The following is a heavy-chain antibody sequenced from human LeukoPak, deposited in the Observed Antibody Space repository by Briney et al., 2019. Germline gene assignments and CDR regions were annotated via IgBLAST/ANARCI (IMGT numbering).Heavy chain of an antibody. Sequence: PSETLSLTCAVYGGSFSGYYWSWIRQPPGKGLEWIGEINHSGSTNYNPSLKSRVTISVDTSKNQFSLKLSSVTAADTAVYFCAKRVVVIRVILVGFHKEAYYFDSWGQGALVTVSS. J-gene: IGHJ4*02. D-gene: IGHD3-22*01. CDR3: AKRVVVIRVILVGFHKEAYYFDS. CDR1: GGSFSGYY. CDR2: INHSGST. V-gene: IGHV4-34*01.